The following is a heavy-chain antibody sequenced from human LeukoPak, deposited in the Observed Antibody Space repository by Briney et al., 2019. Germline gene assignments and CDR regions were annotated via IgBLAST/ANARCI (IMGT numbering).Heavy chain of an antibody. J-gene: IGHJ4*02. CDR1: GFTVSTSA. CDR2: ISGSGGGT. D-gene: IGHD6-19*01. V-gene: IGHV3-23*01. CDR3: ARDQAGSGWYLGFDC. Sequence: GGSLRLSCAAAGFTVSTSAMSWVRQAPGKGLEWVSGISGSGGGTYYADSVKGRFSISRDNSKNTLYLQMNSLRAEDTAVYYCARDQAGSGWYLGFDCWGQGTLVTVSS.